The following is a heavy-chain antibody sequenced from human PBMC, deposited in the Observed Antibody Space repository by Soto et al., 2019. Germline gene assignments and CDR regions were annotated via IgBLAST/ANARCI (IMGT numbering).Heavy chain of an antibody. CDR3: ARIAITIFGVVTPYYYYGMDV. D-gene: IGHD3-3*01. Sequence: SVKVSCKASGGTFSSYAISWVRQAPGQGLEWMGGIIPIFGTANYAQKFQGRVTITADESTSTAYMELSSLRSEDTAAYYCARIAITIFGVVTPYYYYGMDVWGQGTTVTVSS. CDR2: IIPIFGTA. V-gene: IGHV1-69*13. J-gene: IGHJ6*02. CDR1: GGTFSSYA.